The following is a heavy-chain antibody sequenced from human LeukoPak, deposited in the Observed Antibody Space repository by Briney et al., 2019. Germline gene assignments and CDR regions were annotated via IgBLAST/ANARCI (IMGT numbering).Heavy chain of an antibody. Sequence: SGGSLRLSCGASGFTFSSYWMSWVRQAPGKGLEWVANIKQDGSEGYYVDSVKGRSPISRDNAKNSLYLQMNSLRAEDTAVYYCARDALISAKTHDAFDIWGQGTMVTVSS. CDR1: GFTFSSYW. CDR2: IKQDGSEG. V-gene: IGHV3-7*01. D-gene: IGHD6-25*01. J-gene: IGHJ3*02. CDR3: ARDALISAKTHDAFDI.